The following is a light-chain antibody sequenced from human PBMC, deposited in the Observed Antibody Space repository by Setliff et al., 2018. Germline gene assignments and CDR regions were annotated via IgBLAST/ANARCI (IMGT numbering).Light chain of an antibody. Sequence: QSALTQPASVSGSPGQSITISCAGTSSDVGAYNLVSWYQQHPGKGPKVLIYEVTKRPSGVSTRFSGSKSGDTASLTISGLQAEDEADYHCASYIGSSTYVFGSGTKVTVL. J-gene: IGLJ1*01. V-gene: IGLV2-23*02. CDR3: ASYIGSSTYV. CDR2: EVT. CDR1: SSDVGAYNL.